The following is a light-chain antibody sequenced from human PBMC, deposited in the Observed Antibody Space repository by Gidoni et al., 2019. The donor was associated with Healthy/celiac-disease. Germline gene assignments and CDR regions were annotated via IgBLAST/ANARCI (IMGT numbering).Light chain of an antibody. Sequence: EIVLTQSPGTLSLSPWERATLSCRASQSVSSSYLAWYQQKPGQAPRLLIYGASSRPTGIPDRFSGSGSGTDFTLTISRLEPEDFAVYYCQQYGSSPPVTFGPGTKVDIK. CDR2: GAS. V-gene: IGKV3-20*01. CDR3: QQYGSSPPVT. J-gene: IGKJ3*01. CDR1: QSVSSSY.